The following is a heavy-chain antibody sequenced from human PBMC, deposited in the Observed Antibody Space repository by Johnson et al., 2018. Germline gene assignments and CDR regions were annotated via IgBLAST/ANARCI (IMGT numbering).Heavy chain of an antibody. V-gene: IGHV3-33*01. D-gene: IGHD2-21*02. CDR1: GFTFSSYG. J-gene: IGHJ1*01. CDR2: IWYDGSNK. CDR3: ASCGGDCYGAEYFQH. Sequence: QFQLVQSGGGVVQPGRSLRLSCAASGFTFSSYGMHWVRQAPGKGLEWVAVIWYDGSNKYYADSVKGRFTISRDNSKNTLYLQMNSPRAEDTAGYYCASCGGDCYGAEYFQHWGQGTLVTVSS.